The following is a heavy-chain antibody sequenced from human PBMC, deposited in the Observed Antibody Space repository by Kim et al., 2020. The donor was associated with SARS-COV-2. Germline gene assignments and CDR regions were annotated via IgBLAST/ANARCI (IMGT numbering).Heavy chain of an antibody. J-gene: IGHJ6*02. CDR2: ISSSGSTI. CDR3: ARTGYSSSWRPVYYYYGMDV. V-gene: IGHV3-48*03. D-gene: IGHD6-13*01. Sequence: GGSLRLSCAASGFTFSSYEMNWVRQAPGKGLEWVSYISSSGSTIYYADSVKGRFTISRDNAKNSLYLQMNSLRVEDTAVYYCARTGYSSSWRPVYYYYGMDVWGQGTTVTVSS. CDR1: GFTFSSYE.